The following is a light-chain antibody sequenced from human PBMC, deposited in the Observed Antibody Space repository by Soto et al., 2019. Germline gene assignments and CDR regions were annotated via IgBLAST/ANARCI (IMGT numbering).Light chain of an antibody. V-gene: IGLV2-14*01. CDR3: SSFTSTSTRL. J-gene: IGLJ1*01. CDR2: EVT. CDR1: SSDIGSYDY. Sequence: QSVITQPGSLSGSPGQSITISCTGTSSDIGSYDYVSWYQQHPGKAPKLIIYEVTDRPSWVSNRFSGSKSGNTASLTISGLQAEEEADYYCSSFTSTSTRLFGSGTKVTVL.